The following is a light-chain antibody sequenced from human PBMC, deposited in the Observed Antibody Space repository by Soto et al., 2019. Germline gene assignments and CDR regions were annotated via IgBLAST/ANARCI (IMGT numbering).Light chain of an antibody. CDR1: SSDVGSYNR. V-gene: IGLV2-18*02. CDR3: SSYTSSSTHVV. Sequence: QSALTQPPSVSGSPGQSVTISCTGTSSDVGSYNRVSWYQQPPGTAPKLMIYEVSNRPSGVPDRFSGSKSGNTASLTISGLQAEDEAGYYCSSYTSSSTHVVFGGGTKLTVL. J-gene: IGLJ2*01. CDR2: EVS.